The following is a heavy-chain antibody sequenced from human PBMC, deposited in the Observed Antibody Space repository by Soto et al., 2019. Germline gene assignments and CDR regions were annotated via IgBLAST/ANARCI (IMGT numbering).Heavy chain of an antibody. J-gene: IGHJ3*02. CDR2: IFYSGST. Sequence: QVQLQESGPGLVKPSETLSLTCTVSGGSISSYYWSWIRQPPGKGLEWIGYIFYSGSTNYNPSLKSRVTISVDTYKNQFSLKLSSVTAAYTAVYYCARRYGSAFDIWGHGTMVTVSS. CDR3: ARRYGSAFDI. V-gene: IGHV4-59*01. D-gene: IGHD4-17*01. CDR1: GGSISSYY.